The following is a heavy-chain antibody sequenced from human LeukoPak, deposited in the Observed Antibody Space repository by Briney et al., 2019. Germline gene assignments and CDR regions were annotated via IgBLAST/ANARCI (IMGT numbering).Heavy chain of an antibody. CDR1: GGSITNFY. Sequence: SETLSLTCTVSGGSITNFYWSWLRQSPGKGLEWIGYIYHSGGALYNPSLKSRVTISVDTSKNEFSLKLKSVTAADTAVYYCARALNPLPGTYYFDYWGQGTLVTVSS. D-gene: IGHD2-15*01. CDR3: ARALNPLPGTYYFDY. CDR2: IYHSGGA. J-gene: IGHJ4*01. V-gene: IGHV4-59*08.